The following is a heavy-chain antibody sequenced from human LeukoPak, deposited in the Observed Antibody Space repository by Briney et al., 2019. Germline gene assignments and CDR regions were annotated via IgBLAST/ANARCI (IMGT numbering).Heavy chain of an antibody. D-gene: IGHD1-14*01. Sequence: ASVKVSCKASGYTFTGYYMHWVRQAPGQGLEWMGWINPNSGGTNYAQKFQGRVTLTRDTSATTTHMELTSLRSDDTAVYYCARGGNRGWFDPWGQGTLVTVSS. CDR3: ARGGNRGWFDP. J-gene: IGHJ5*02. CDR2: INPNSGGT. V-gene: IGHV1-2*02. CDR1: GYTFTGYY.